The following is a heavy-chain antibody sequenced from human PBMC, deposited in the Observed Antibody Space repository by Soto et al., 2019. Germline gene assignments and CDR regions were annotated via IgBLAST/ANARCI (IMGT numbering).Heavy chain of an antibody. Sequence: HPGGSLRLSCAASGFTVSSYYMIWVRQAPGKGLEWVSVIYTGGSTYYADSVKGRFTISRDNYKNMLYLQMNSLRAEDTAVYFYARVWTWGQGTLVTVSS. V-gene: IGHV3-53*01. CDR1: GFTVSSYY. CDR3: ARVWT. D-gene: IGHD3-10*01. J-gene: IGHJ5*02. CDR2: IYTGGST.